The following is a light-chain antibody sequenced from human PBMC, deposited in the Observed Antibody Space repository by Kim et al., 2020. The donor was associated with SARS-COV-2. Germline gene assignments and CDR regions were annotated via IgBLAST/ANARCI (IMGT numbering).Light chain of an antibody. CDR1: QSISSGY. CDR2: AAS. V-gene: IGKV1-39*01. Sequence: DIQMTQSPSSLSASVGDRVTISCRASQSISSGYLNWYQQKPGKAPKLLIYAASSLQSGVPSRFSGSGSGTDFTLTISSLQSEDFATYFCQQSYSTPLTFGGGTKLEI. CDR3: QQSYSTPLT. J-gene: IGKJ4*01.